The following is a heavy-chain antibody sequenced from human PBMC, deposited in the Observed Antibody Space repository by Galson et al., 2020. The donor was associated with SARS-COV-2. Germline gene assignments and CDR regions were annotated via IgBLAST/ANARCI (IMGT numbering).Heavy chain of an antibody. V-gene: IGHV3-15*01. J-gene: IGHJ6*03. CDR1: GFTFSNAW. CDR2: IKSKTDGGTT. CDR3: TTYKKDSVVVIAILQYYYYMDV. D-gene: IGHD2-21*01. Sequence: GGSLRLSCAASGFTFSNAWMSWVRQAPGKGLEWVGRIKSKTDGGTTDYAAPVKGRFTISRDDSKNTQYLQMNSLKTEDKAVYYCTTYKKDSVVVIAILQYYYYMDVWGKGTTVTVSS.